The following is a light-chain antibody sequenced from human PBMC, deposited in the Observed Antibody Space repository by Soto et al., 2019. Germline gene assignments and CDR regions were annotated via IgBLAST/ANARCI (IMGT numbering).Light chain of an antibody. J-gene: IGLJ1*01. V-gene: IGLV2-14*01. CDR2: DVS. CDR1: SSDVGGYTY. CDR3: TSYTSSSTPST. Sequence: QSVLTQPASVSGSPGQSITISCAGTSSDVGGYTYVSWYQQHPGKAPKLMIYDVSNRPSGVSNRFSGSKSGNTASLTISGLQAEDEADYYCTSYTSSSTPSTFGGGTRSPS.